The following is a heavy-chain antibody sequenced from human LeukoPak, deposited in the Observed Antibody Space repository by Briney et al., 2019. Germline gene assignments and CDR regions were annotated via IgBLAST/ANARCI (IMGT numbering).Heavy chain of an antibody. CDR1: GFTFSDYY. CDR3: ASKRWLQKYPLDY. V-gene: IGHV3-11*04. Sequence: PGGSLRLSYAASGFTFSDYYMSWIRQAPGKGLEWVSYISSSGSTIYYADSMKGRFTISRDNAKNSLYLQMNSLRAEDTAVYYCASKRWLQKYPLDYWGQGTLVTVSS. CDR2: ISSSGSTI. J-gene: IGHJ4*02. D-gene: IGHD5-24*01.